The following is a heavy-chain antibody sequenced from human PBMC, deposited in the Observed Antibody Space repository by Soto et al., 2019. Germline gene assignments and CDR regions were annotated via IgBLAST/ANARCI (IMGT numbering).Heavy chain of an antibody. CDR3: TREGDRIAAAGPGFDY. CDR1: GYTYTIYA. CDR2: IRSKANSYAT. Sequence: RASVKGACKASGYTYTIYARHWVRKDTRKGLEWVGRIRSKANSYATAYAASVKGRFTISRDDSKNTAYLQMNSPKTEDTAVYYCTREGDRIAAAGPGFDYWGQGTLVTVSS. J-gene: IGHJ4*02. V-gene: IGHV3-73*01. D-gene: IGHD6-13*01.